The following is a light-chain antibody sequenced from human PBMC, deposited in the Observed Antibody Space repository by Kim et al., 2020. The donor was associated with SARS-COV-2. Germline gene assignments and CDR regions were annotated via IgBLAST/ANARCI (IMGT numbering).Light chain of an antibody. CDR2: DAY. V-gene: IGKV3-20*01. J-gene: IGKJ1*01. Sequence: IVLTQSPGTLSLSPGERATLSCRASQHVTGGYLAWYQQRPGRAPRLLIYDAYRRATGIPDRFSGSGSGTDFILTISSLEPEDFALYYCQHYDSSFWMFGQGTKVDIK. CDR3: QHYDSSFWM. CDR1: QHVTGGY.